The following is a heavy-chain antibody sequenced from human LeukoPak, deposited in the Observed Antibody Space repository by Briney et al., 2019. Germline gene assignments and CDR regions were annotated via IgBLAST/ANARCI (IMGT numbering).Heavy chain of an antibody. J-gene: IGHJ4*02. Sequence: PGGSLRLSCAASGFTFSNAWMSWVRQAPGKGLEWVGRIKSKTDGGTTDYAAPVKGRFTISRDDSKNTLYLQMNSLKTEDTAVYYCTTGYQYYYDSSRQYYFDYWGQGTLVTVSS. CDR3: TTGYQYYYDSSRQYYFDY. D-gene: IGHD3-22*01. CDR2: IKSKTDGGTT. V-gene: IGHV3-15*01. CDR1: GFTFSNAW.